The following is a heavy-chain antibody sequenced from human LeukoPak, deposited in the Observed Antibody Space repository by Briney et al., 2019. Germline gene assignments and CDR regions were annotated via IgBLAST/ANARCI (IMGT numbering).Heavy chain of an antibody. D-gene: IGHD5-18*01. V-gene: IGHV4-30-2*01. J-gene: IGHJ5*02. CDR2: IYHSGST. CDR1: GGSISSGGYY. Sequence: PSQTLSLTCTVSGGSISSGGYYWSWIRQPPGKGLEWIGYIYHSGSTYYNPSLKSRVTISVDRSKNQFSLKLSSVTAADTAVYYCARDHGYSYGTAQFDPRGQGTLVTVSS. CDR3: ARDHGYSYGTAQFDP.